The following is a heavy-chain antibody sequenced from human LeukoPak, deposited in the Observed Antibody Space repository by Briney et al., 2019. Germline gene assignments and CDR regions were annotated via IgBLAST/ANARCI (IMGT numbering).Heavy chain of an antibody. D-gene: IGHD2-2*01. CDR2: INPNSGGT. Sequence: GASVKVSCKASGYTFTCYYMHWVRQAPGQGLEWMGWINPNSGGTNYAQKFQGRVTMTRDTSISTAYMELSRLRSDDTAVYYCARGRDIVVVPAATQNDYWGQGTLVTVSS. V-gene: IGHV1-2*02. CDR1: GYTFTCYY. CDR3: ARGRDIVVVPAATQNDY. J-gene: IGHJ4*02.